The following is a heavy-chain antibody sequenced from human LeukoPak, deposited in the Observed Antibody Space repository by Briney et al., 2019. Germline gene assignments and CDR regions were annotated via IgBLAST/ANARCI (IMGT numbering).Heavy chain of an antibody. CDR3: ASHREIGLLGYFDY. D-gene: IGHD2-21*01. V-gene: IGHV4-31*03. J-gene: IGHJ4*02. CDR2: IYYSGST. CDR1: GGSISSGGYY. Sequence: SETLSLTCTVSGGSISSGGYYWSWIRQHPGKGLEWIGYIYYSGSTYYNPSLKSRVTISVDTSKNQFSLKLSSVTAADTAVYYCASHREIGLLGYFDYWGQGTLVTVSS.